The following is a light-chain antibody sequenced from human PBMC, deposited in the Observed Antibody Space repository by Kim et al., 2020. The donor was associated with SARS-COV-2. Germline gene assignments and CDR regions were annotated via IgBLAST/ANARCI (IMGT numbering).Light chain of an antibody. CDR1: SSDVGNYNL. CDR2: EVT. V-gene: IGLV2-23*02. CDR3: CSYAGSSTSV. J-gene: IGLJ1*01. Sequence: QSVLTQSASVSGSPGQSITISCTGTSSDVGNYNLVSWYQQHPGKAPKLKIYEVTKRPSGVSNRFSGSKSGNTASLTISGLQAEDEADYYCCSYAGSSTSVFGTGTKVTVL.